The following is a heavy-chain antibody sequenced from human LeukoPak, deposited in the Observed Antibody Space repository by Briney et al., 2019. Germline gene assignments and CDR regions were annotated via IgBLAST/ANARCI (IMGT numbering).Heavy chain of an antibody. CDR2: IYYSGST. CDR3: AREISSGWFDY. D-gene: IGHD6-19*01. V-gene: IGHV4-59*12. Sequence: SETLSLTCTVSGGSISSYYWSWIRQPPGKGPEWIGYIYYSGSTNYNPSLKSRVTISVDTSKNQFSLKLSSVTAADTAVYYCAREISSGWFDYWGQGTLVTVSS. J-gene: IGHJ4*02. CDR1: GGSISSYY.